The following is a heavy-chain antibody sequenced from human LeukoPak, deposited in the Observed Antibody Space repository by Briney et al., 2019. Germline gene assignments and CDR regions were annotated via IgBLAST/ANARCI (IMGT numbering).Heavy chain of an antibody. Sequence: GGSLRLSCAASGFTFSSYSMTWVRQAPGKGLEWVSYISSSSSTIYYADSVKGRFTISRDNAKNSLYLQMNSLRAEDTAVYYCAKKGADFDWLLYYYYGMDVWGQGTTVTVSS. D-gene: IGHD3-9*01. CDR1: GFTFSSYS. CDR2: ISSSSSTI. CDR3: AKKGADFDWLLYYYYGMDV. J-gene: IGHJ6*02. V-gene: IGHV3-48*01.